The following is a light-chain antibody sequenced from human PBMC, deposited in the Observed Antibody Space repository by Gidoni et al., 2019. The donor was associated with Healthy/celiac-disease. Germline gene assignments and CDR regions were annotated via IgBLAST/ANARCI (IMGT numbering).Light chain of an antibody. V-gene: IGKV1-12*01. CDR3: QQANSFPWT. CDR1: QGISSW. Sequence: DIQMTQSPSSVSASVGDRVTITCRASQGISSWLALYQQKPGKATKLLIYAASSLQSGVPARFSGSGSGTDFTLTISSLQPEDCATYYCQQANSFPWTFGQGTKVEIK. J-gene: IGKJ1*01. CDR2: AAS.